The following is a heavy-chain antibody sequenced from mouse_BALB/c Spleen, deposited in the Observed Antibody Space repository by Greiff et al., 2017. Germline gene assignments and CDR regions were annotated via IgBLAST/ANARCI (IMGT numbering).Heavy chain of an antibody. CDR3: ARGITGTGGFDY. D-gene: IGHD4-1*01. CDR2: ISYDGSN. J-gene: IGHJ2*01. V-gene: IGHV3-6*02. CDR1: GYSITSGYY. Sequence: ESGPGLVKPSQSLSLTCSVTGYSITSGYYWNWIRQFPGNKLEWMGYISYDGSNNYNPSLKNRISITRDTSKNQFFLKLNSVTTEDTATYYCARGITGTGGFDYWGQGTTLTVSS.